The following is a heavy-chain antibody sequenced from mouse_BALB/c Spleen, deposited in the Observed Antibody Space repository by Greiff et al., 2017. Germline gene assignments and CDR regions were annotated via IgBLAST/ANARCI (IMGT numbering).Heavy chain of an antibody. V-gene: IGHV5-6-4*01. Sequence: EVKLMESGGGLVKPGGSLKLSCAASGFTFSSYTMSWVRQTPEKRLEWVATISSGGSYTYYPDRVKGRFTISRDNAKNTLYLQMSSLKSEDTAMYYCTRDRGGDYYAMDYWGQGTSVTVSS. CDR3: TRDRGGDYYAMDY. CDR2: ISSGGSYT. J-gene: IGHJ4*01. D-gene: IGHD3-1*01. CDR1: GFTFSSYT.